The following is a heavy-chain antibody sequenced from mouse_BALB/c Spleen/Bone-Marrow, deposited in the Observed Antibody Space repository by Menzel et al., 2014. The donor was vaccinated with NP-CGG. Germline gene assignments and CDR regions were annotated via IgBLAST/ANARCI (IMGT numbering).Heavy chain of an antibody. Sequence: EVMLVESGGDLVKPGGSLKLSCAASGFTFSTYGMSWVRQTPDKRLEWVATISSGGGYTYYPDSVKGRFTISRDNANNPLYLQMSSLKSEDTAMYYCTRQRNWDHYAMDYWGQGTSVTVSS. V-gene: IGHV5-6*01. J-gene: IGHJ4*01. CDR3: TRQRNWDHYAMDY. CDR2: ISSGGGYT. D-gene: IGHD4-1*01. CDR1: GFTFSTYG.